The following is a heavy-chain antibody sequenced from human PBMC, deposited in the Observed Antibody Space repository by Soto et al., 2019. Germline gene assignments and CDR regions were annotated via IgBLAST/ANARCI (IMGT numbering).Heavy chain of an antibody. V-gene: IGHV4-4*07. CDR3: ARASRCKSEYECFAWLDF. CDR2: IFPSGDS. J-gene: IGHJ4*02. D-gene: IGHD6-6*01. CDR1: GGSISSLY. Sequence: QVLLQESGPGLVKPSETLSLTCTVSGGSISSLYWAWIRQPAGKGLEWIGRIFPSGDSNYNPSLTSRVSMSLDTSKNQFSLTVSSVTAADTAVYYCARASRCKSEYECFAWLDFWGQGIPVTVSS.